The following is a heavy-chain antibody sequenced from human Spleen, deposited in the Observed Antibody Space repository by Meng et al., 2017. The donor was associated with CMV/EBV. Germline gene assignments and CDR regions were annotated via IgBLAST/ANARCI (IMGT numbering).Heavy chain of an antibody. CDR1: GFSFSSYG. CDR3: AKYQNWARDY. Sequence: GESLKISCAASGFSFSSYGMHWVRQAPGKGLEWVAFIGHDGSEENYADSVKGRCTSSRDNSKNILYLQMNSLRAEVAAAYYCAKYQNWARDYWGQGTLVTVSS. J-gene: IGHJ4*02. D-gene: IGHD7-27*01. CDR2: IGHDGSEE. V-gene: IGHV3-30*02.